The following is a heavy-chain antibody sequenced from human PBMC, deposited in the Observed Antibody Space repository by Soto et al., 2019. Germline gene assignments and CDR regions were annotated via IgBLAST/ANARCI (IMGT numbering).Heavy chain of an antibody. V-gene: IGHV4-61*01. D-gene: IGHD3-9*01. CDR1: GGSVSSGSYY. J-gene: IGHJ6*02. Sequence: SETLSLTCTVSGGSVSSGSYYWSWIRQPPGRGLEWIGDIYYSGSTNYNPSLKSRVTISVDTSKNQFSLKLSSVTAADTAVYYCARDHAYYDILTGYYRDYYYGMDVWGQGTTVTVSS. CDR3: ARDHAYYDILTGYYRDYYYGMDV. CDR2: IYYSGST.